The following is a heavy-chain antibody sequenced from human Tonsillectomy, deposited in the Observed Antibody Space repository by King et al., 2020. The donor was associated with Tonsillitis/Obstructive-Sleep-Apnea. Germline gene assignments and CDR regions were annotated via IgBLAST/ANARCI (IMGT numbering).Heavy chain of an antibody. Sequence: VQLVESGGGLVKPGGSLRLSCAASGFTFSDYYMSWIRQAPGKGLEWVSYISSTRSYTNYADSVKGRFTISRDNAKNSLYLQMNSLRAEDTAVYYCAGGNIVATKGVFYFDLWGRGTLVTVSS. CDR1: GFTFSDYY. CDR2: ISSTRSYT. V-gene: IGHV3-11*05. CDR3: AGGNIVATKGVFYFDL. D-gene: IGHD5-12*01. J-gene: IGHJ2*01.